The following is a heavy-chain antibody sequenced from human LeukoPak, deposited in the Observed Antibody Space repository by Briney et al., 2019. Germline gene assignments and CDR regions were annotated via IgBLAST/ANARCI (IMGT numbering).Heavy chain of an antibody. CDR3: ARAPRNYEWYFDL. CDR1: GGSISSYY. CDR2: IYYSGST. Sequence: SETLSLTCTVSGGSISSYYWSWIRQPPGKGLEWIGYIYYSGSTNYNPSLKSRVTMSVDTSKNQFSLRLSSVTAADTAVYYCARAPRNYEWYFDLWGRGTLVTVSS. J-gene: IGHJ2*01. D-gene: IGHD4-11*01. V-gene: IGHV4-59*12.